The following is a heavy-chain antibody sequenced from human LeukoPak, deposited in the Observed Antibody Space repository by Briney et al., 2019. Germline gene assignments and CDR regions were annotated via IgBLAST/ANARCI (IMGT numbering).Heavy chain of an antibody. Sequence: QTGGSLRLSCAASGFTFSSYGMSWVRQAPGKGLEWVSAISGSGGSTYYADSVKGRFTISRDNSKNTLYVQMNSLRAEDTAVYYCAKDLSGYESLDFWGQGTLVTVSS. J-gene: IGHJ4*02. V-gene: IGHV3-23*01. CDR3: AKDLSGYESLDF. CDR1: GFTFSSYG. CDR2: ISGSGGST. D-gene: IGHD5-12*01.